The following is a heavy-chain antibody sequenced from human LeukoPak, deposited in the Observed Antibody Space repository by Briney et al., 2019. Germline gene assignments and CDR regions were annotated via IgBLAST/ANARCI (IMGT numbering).Heavy chain of an antibody. V-gene: IGHV1-69*05. CDR1: GGTFSSYA. CDR3: ARDEGGDASVWPHFDY. Sequence: SVKVSCKASGGTFSSYAISWVRQAPGQGLEWMGRIIPIFGTANYAQKFQGRVTITTDESTSTAYTELSSLRSEDTAVYYCARDEGGDASVWPHFDYWGQGTLVTVSS. CDR2: IIPIFGTA. J-gene: IGHJ4*02. D-gene: IGHD3-16*01.